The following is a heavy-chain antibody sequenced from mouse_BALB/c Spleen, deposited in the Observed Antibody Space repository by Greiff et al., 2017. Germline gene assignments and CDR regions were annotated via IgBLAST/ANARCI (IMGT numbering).Heavy chain of an antibody. CDR1: GFNIKDTY. Sequence: EVKLMESGAELVKPGASVKLSCTASGFNIKDTYMHWVKQRPEQGLEWIGRIDPANGNTKYDPKFQGKATITADTSSNTAYLQLSSLTSEDTAVYYCARYDGDYWGQGTTLTVSS. V-gene: IGHV14-3*02. J-gene: IGHJ2*01. CDR2: IDPANGNT. D-gene: IGHD2-14*01. CDR3: ARYDGDY.